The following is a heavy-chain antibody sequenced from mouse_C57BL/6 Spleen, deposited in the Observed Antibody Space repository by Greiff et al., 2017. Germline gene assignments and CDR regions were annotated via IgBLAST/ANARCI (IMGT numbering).Heavy chain of an antibody. Sequence: VQLQQPGAELVKPGASVKLSCKASGYTFTSYWMHWVKQRPGRGLEGIGRIDPNSGGTKYNEKFKSKATLTVDKPSSTAYMQLSSLTSEDSAVYYCARSSNYGYYFDYWGQGTTLTVSS. CDR1: GYTFTSYW. J-gene: IGHJ2*01. V-gene: IGHV1-72*01. CDR3: ARSSNYGYYFDY. CDR2: IDPNSGGT. D-gene: IGHD2-5*01.